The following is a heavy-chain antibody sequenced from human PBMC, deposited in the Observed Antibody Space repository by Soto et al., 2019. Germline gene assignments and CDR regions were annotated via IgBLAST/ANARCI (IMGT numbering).Heavy chain of an antibody. Sequence: ASVKVSCKVSGGIFRRYAISWVRQAPGQGLEWLGGIVPIFDITNYAQKFQGRVTITADESTSTAYMDLTSLRSEDTAVYYCARPDEGSYSSNHHYYYALDVWGQGTTVTVS. D-gene: IGHD3-16*01. J-gene: IGHJ6*02. CDR1: GGIFRRYA. CDR2: IVPIFDIT. CDR3: ARPDEGSYSSNHHYYYALDV. V-gene: IGHV1-69*13.